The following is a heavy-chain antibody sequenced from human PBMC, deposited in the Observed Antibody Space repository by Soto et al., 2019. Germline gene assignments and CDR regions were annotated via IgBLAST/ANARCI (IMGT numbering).Heavy chain of an antibody. CDR3: ARVPGHKNSRGDF. CDR2: INPKSGDT. J-gene: IGHJ4*02. V-gene: IGHV1-2*02. Sequence: QVRLMQSGPEVRRPGASVTVSCKASGYTFTHYFIHWVRWAPGQGLEWMGYINPKSGDTHYSQTFRGRVSMTRDTSTDTANMGLSSLKSDDTALYFCARVPGHKNSRGDFWGQGTPITVSS. D-gene: IGHD1-7*01. CDR1: GYTFTHYF.